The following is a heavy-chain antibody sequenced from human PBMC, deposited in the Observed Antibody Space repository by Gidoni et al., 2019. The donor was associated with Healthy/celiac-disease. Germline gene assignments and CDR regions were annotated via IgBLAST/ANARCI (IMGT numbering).Heavy chain of an antibody. CDR1: GYTFTSYG. J-gene: IGHJ5*02. CDR2: ISAYNGNT. CDR3: AGLGRYGGHREVIWFDP. V-gene: IGHV1-18*01. Sequence: QVQLVQSGAEVKKPGASEKVSCKASGYTFTSYGISWVRQAPGQGLEWMGWISAYNGNTNYAQKLQGRVTMTTDTSTSTAYMELRSLRSDDTAVYYCAGLGRYGGHREVIWFDPWGQGTLVTVSS. D-gene: IGHD4-17*01.